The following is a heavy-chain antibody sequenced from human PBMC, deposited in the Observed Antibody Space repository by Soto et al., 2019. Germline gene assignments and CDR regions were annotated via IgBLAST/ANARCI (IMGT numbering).Heavy chain of an antibody. Sequence: QVHLAESGGGVVHPGRSLRLSCAASGFTFNTYAVHWVRQAPGKGLEWVAVVSSDGSNKYYSDSVKGRFSISRDNSNNTLSLQMKSLRKEDTAVYYCARGAITVLRGVDYWGRGTLVTVSS. CDR2: VSSDGSNK. CDR1: GFTFNTYA. V-gene: IGHV3-30*04. D-gene: IGHD3-10*01. J-gene: IGHJ4*02. CDR3: ARGAITVLRGVDY.